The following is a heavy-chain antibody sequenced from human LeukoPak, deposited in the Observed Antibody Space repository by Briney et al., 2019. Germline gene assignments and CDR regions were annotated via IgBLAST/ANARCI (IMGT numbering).Heavy chain of an antibody. J-gene: IGHJ4*02. D-gene: IGHD6-13*01. Sequence: ASVKVSCKASGYTFSSYGISWVRQAPGQGLEWMGWISAYNGNTNYAQNLQGRVTMTTDTSTRSGHMELRSLRSDDTAVYYCARVSGSWSHFNYWGQGTLVTVSS. CDR3: ARVSGSWSHFNY. V-gene: IGHV1-18*01. CDR1: GYTFSSYG. CDR2: ISAYNGNT.